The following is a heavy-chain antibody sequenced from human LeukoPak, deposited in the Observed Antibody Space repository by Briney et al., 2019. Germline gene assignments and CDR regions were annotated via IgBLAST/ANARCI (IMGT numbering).Heavy chain of an antibody. Sequence: GGSLRLSCAASGFTFDDYAMHWVRQAPGKGLKWVSLISGDGGSTYYADSVKGRFTISRDNSKNSLYLQMNSLRTEDTALYYCAKVPRFGELFFYFDYWGQGTLVTVSS. CDR1: GFTFDDYA. D-gene: IGHD3-10*01. V-gene: IGHV3-43*02. CDR3: AKVPRFGELFFYFDY. CDR2: ISGDGGST. J-gene: IGHJ4*02.